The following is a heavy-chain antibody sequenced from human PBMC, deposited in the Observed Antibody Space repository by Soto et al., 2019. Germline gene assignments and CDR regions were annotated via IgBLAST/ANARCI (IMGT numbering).Heavy chain of an antibody. CDR1: GFTFSDYY. D-gene: IGHD2-2*01. CDR3: ARVYCSTTSCYGDV. V-gene: IGHV3-11*01. J-gene: IGHJ6*02. CDR2: ISSSGRRM. Sequence: QVQLVESGGGLVKPGGSLRLSCAASGFTFSDYYMSWIRQAPGKGLEWVSYISSSGRRMFYADSVKGQFTISRDNAKNSLYLQMKSLRAEDTAVYYCARVYCSTTSCYGDVWGQGTTVTVSS.